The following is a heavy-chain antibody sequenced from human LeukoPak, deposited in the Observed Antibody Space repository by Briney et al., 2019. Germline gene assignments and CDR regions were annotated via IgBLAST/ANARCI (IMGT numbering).Heavy chain of an antibody. Sequence: PGGSLRLSCAASGFTFSSYWMSWVRQAPGKGLEWVANIKQDGSEKYYVDSVKGRFTISRDNAENSLYLQMNSLRAEDTAVYYCARESSGWSQSDPFDYWGQGTLVTVSS. J-gene: IGHJ4*02. D-gene: IGHD6-19*01. CDR3: ARESSGWSQSDPFDY. CDR1: GFTFSSYW. CDR2: IKQDGSEK. V-gene: IGHV3-7*01.